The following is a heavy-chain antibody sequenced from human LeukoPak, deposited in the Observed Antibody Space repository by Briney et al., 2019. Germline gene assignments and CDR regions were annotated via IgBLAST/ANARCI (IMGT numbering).Heavy chain of an antibody. D-gene: IGHD2-21*02. CDR2: IYTSGST. CDR3: ARGVTPYNWFDP. V-gene: IGHV4-61*02. CDR1: GYSISSGYY. J-gene: IGHJ5*02. Sequence: SETLSLTCTVSGYSISSGYYWGWIRQPAGKGLEWIGRIYTSGSTNYNPSLKSRVTISVDTSKNQFSLKLSSVTAADTAVYYCARGVTPYNWFDPWGQGTLVTVSS.